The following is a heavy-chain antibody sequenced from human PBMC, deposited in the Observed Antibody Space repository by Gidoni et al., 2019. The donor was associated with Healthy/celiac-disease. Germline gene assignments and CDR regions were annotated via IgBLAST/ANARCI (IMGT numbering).Heavy chain of an antibody. J-gene: IGHJ5*02. Sequence: QVQLVQSGAEVKKPVASVKVSCTASGYTFTGYYMHWVRQAPGQGLEWMGWINPNSGGTNYAQKFQGRVTMTRDTSISTAYMELSRLRSDDTAVYYCARLIRLRWDKDWFDPWGQGTLVTVSS. V-gene: IGHV1-2*02. CDR3: ARLIRLRWDKDWFDP. CDR1: GYTFTGYY. CDR2: INPNSGGT. D-gene: IGHD4-17*01.